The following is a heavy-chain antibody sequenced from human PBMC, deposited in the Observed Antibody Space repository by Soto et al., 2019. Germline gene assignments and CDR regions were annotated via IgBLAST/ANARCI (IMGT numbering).Heavy chain of an antibody. D-gene: IGHD4-4*01. CDR1: GGSISSGGYY. Sequence: QVQLQESGPGLVKPSQTLSLTCTVSGGSISSGGYYWSWIRQHPGKGLEWIGYIYYSGSTYYNPSLRGRVTISVDTSKNEFSLKLSSVTAADSAVYYCARRLGRVTTGPYIFCYWGQGTLVTVSS. V-gene: IGHV4-31*03. CDR2: IYYSGST. CDR3: ARRLGRVTTGPYIFCY. J-gene: IGHJ4*02.